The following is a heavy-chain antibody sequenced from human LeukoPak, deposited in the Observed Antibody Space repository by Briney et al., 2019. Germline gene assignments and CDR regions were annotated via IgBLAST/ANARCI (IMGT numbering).Heavy chain of an antibody. Sequence: SETLSLTCAVYGESFSGYYWSWIRQPPGKGLEWIGEINHSGTTNYNPSLKSRVTISVDTSKNQFSLKLSSETAADTAVYYCARDLIAAAGIGRGLIDYWGQGTLVTVSS. D-gene: IGHD6-13*01. V-gene: IGHV4-34*01. CDR3: ARDLIAAAGIGRGLIDY. CDR2: INHSGTT. J-gene: IGHJ4*02. CDR1: GESFSGYY.